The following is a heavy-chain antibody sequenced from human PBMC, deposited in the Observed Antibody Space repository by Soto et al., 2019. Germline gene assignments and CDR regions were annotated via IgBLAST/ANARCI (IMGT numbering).Heavy chain of an antibody. Sequence: ASVKVSCKASGYTFTSYGISWVRQAPGQRLEWMGWISAYNGNTNYAQKLQGRVTMTTDTSTSTAYMELRSLRSDDTAVYYCARDILSADDFDIWGQGTTVTVSS. D-gene: IGHD2-2*02. CDR2: ISAYNGNT. J-gene: IGHJ3*02. CDR3: ARDILSADDFDI. CDR1: GYTFTSYG. V-gene: IGHV1-18*01.